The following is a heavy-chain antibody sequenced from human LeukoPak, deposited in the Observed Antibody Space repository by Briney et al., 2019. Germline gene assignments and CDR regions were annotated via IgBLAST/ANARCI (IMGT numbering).Heavy chain of an antibody. CDR2: IYTSGST. V-gene: IGHV4-4*07. CDR1: SGSISSYY. J-gene: IGHJ6*03. CDR3: ARVSSASIAARLRSGYYYYMDV. Sequence: PSETLSLTCTVSSGSISSYYWSWIRQPAGKGLEWIGRIYTSGSTNYNPSLKSRVTMSVDTSKNQFSLKLSSVTAADTAVYYCARVSSASIAARLRSGYYYYMDVWGKGTTVTVSS. D-gene: IGHD6-6*01.